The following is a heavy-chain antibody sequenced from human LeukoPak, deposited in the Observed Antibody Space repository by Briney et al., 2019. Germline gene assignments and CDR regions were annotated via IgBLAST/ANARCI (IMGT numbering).Heavy chain of an antibody. J-gene: IGHJ4*02. Sequence: GASVKVSCKASGYTFTSYGIIWVRQAPGQGLEWMGWISPYNGNTNYAQRLQGRVAMTTDTSTSTAYMELRSLRSDDTAVYYCAREFSGITYDYWGQGTLVTVSS. CDR3: AREFSGITYDY. CDR1: GYTFTSYG. CDR2: ISPYNGNT. V-gene: IGHV1-18*01. D-gene: IGHD3-10*01.